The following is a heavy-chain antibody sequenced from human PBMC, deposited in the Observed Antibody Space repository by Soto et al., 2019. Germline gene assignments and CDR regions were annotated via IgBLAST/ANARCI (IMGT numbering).Heavy chain of an antibody. CDR1: GGTFSSYA. J-gene: IGHJ5*02. CDR3: ARARVGATQHWFDP. CDR2: IIPIFGTE. D-gene: IGHD1-26*01. V-gene: IGHV1-69*01. Sequence: QVQLVQSGAEVKKPGSSVKVSCKASGGTFSSYAISWVRQAPGQGLEWMGGIIPIFGTENYAQKFQGRVTITADESTGTAYMGLSSLRSEDTDVYYCARARVGATQHWFDPWGQGTLVTVSS.